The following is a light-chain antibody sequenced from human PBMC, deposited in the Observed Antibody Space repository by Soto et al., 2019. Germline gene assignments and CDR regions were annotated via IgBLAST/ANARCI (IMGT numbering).Light chain of an antibody. V-gene: IGKV1-39*01. CDR3: QQSFTTPLT. J-gene: IGKJ4*01. CDR1: QNIHSY. CDR2: GVS. Sequence: DIQMTQSPSSLSASVGDRVTITCRASQNIHSYLNWYKQTPGKPPELLIFGVSNLESGVPSRFSGSGSGTDFTLTIATLQREDFATYYCQQSFTTPLTFGGGTTGDIK.